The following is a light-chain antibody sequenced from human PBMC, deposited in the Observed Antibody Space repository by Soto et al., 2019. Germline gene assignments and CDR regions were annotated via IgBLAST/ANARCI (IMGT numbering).Light chain of an antibody. J-gene: IGKJ4*01. V-gene: IGKV3-15*01. CDR2: AAS. CDR1: QSVSSN. CDR3: QQYSSWPLT. Sequence: EIVMTQSQATLSVSPGEGATLSCRASQSVSSNLAWYQQKPGQAPRLLIYAASTRATGIPARFTCSGSGTEFTLTISSLQSDDFGVYYCQQYSSWPLTFGGGTKVEIK.